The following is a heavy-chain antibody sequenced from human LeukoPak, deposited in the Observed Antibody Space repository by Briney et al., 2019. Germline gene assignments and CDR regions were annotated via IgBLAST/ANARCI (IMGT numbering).Heavy chain of an antibody. CDR1: GYTFTSYG. CDR2: ISAYNGNT. CDR3: ARDDYYYGSGSYYNGATLGFDY. Sequence: ASVKVSCKASGYTFTSYGISWVRQAPGQGLEWRGWISAYNGNTNYAQKLQGRVTMTTDTSTSTAYMELRSLRSDDTAVYYCARDDYYYGSGSYYNGATLGFDYWGQGTLVTVSS. V-gene: IGHV1-18*01. D-gene: IGHD3-10*01. J-gene: IGHJ4*02.